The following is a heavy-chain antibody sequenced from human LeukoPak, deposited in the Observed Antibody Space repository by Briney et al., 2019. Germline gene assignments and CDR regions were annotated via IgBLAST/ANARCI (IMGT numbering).Heavy chain of an antibody. CDR2: IYYSGTT. CDR1: GGSINSTPHY. V-gene: IGHV4-39*07. Sequence: PSETLSLTCPVSGGSINSTPHYWGWIRQPPGKGLEWIGSIYYSGTTYYNPSLKSRVTISLDTSKNQFSLNLSSVTAADTAAYYCARSLGYSYGHDYWGQGTLVTVSS. CDR3: ARSLGYSYGHDY. D-gene: IGHD5-18*01. J-gene: IGHJ4*02.